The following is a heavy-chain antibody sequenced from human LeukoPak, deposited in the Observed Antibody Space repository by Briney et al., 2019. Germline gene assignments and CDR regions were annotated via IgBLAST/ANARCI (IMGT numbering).Heavy chain of an antibody. J-gene: IGHJ6*04. D-gene: IGHD3-16*02. CDR1: GFTFSDYY. CDR2: ISSSSSYT. Sequence: GGSLRLSCAASGFTFSDYYMSWIRQAPGKGLEWVSYISSSSSYTNYADSVKGRFTISRENAKTSLYLQMNSLRAEDTAVYYCARDQRLGELSFYYYYGMDVWGKGTTVTVSS. CDR3: ARDQRLGELSFYYYYGMDV. V-gene: IGHV3-11*06.